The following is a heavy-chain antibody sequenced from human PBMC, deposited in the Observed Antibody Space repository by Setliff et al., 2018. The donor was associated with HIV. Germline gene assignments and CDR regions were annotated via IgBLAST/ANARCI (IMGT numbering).Heavy chain of an antibody. Sequence: PSETLSLTCVVSGYSISSTDWWGWIRQSPGKGLEWIGYIYHSGSIYYHPSLKSRVTMSVDTSKNQFSLKLSSVTAVDTAVYYCAKKGNGDFHFDYWGQGTLVTVSS. CDR3: AKKGNGDFHFDY. V-gene: IGHV4-28*05. D-gene: IGHD2-21*02. J-gene: IGHJ4*02. CDR1: GYSISSTDW. CDR2: IYHSGSI.